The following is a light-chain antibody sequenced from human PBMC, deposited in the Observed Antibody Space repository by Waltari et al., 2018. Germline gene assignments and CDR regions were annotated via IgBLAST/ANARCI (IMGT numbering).Light chain of an antibody. CDR1: SSDVGRYDF. CDR3: HRSDNVVV. V-gene: IGLV2-14*01. CDR2: DVN. Sequence: QSALTHPASVSGSPGQSITIPCTVTSSDVGRYDFVSWYQQHPGKAPKVMIYDVNNRPSGVSNRFSGSKSGNTASLTISGLQAEDEADCSSHRSDNVVVFGGGTKLTVL. J-gene: IGLJ2*01.